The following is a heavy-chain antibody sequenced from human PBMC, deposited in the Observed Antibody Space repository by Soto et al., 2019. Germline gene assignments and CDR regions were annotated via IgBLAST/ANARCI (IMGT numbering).Heavy chain of an antibody. V-gene: IGHV3-53*01. Sequence: PGGSLRLSCAASGFTVSSNYMSWVRQAPGKGLEWVSVIYSGGSTYYADSVKGRFTISRDNSKNTLYLQMNSLRAEDTAVYYCARDFVGATPRHYYYYGMDVWGQGTTVTV. D-gene: IGHD1-26*01. CDR3: ARDFVGATPRHYYYYGMDV. CDR1: GFTVSSNY. J-gene: IGHJ6*02. CDR2: IYSGGST.